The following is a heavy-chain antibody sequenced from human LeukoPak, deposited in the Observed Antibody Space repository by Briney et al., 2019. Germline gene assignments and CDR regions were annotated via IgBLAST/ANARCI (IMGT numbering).Heavy chain of an antibody. J-gene: IGHJ4*02. CDR2: IGISSSTI. CDR1: GFTFSSYS. V-gene: IGHV3-48*02. Sequence: PGGSLRLSCAASGFTFSSYSMNWVRQAPGKGLEWVSYIGISSSTIDYADSVKGRFTISRDNAKNSLYLQMNSLRDEDTAVYYCARDYGGSSPFDYWGQGTLVTVSS. D-gene: IGHD4-23*01. CDR3: ARDYGGSSPFDY.